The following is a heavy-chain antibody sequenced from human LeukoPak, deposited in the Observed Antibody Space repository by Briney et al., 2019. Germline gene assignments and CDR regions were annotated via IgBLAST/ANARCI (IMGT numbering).Heavy chain of an antibody. CDR1: GYAFTGYY. D-gene: IGHD6-19*01. Sequence: ASVKVSCKASGYAFTGYYMHWVRQAPGQGLEWMGWMNPNSGNTGYAQKFQGRVTMTRNTSISTAYMELSSLRSEDTAVYYCARGGQWLVNTLDYWGQGTLVTVSS. CDR3: ARGGQWLVNTLDY. V-gene: IGHV1-8*02. J-gene: IGHJ4*02. CDR2: MNPNSGNT.